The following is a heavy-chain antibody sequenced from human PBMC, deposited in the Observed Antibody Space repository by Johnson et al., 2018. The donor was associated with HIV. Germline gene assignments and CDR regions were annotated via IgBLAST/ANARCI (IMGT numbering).Heavy chain of an antibody. Sequence: QEQLVESGGGVVQPGRSLRLSCAASGFTFSSYAMHWVRQAPGKGLEWVAVISYDGSNKYYADSVKGRFTISRDNSKNTLYLQMNSLRAEDTAVYYCARDGLAARVVGAFDIWGQGTMVTVSS. CDR3: ARDGLAARVVGAFDI. D-gene: IGHD6-13*01. V-gene: IGHV3-30-3*01. CDR2: ISYDGSNK. J-gene: IGHJ3*02. CDR1: GFTFSSYA.